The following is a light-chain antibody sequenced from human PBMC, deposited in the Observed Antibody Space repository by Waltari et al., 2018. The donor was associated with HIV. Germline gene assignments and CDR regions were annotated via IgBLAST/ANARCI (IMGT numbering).Light chain of an antibody. Sequence: DIQMPQPPYFLSASAADRVTITCRASQSISNYLNWYQQKPGKVPKVLIYAASSLQSGVPSGFSGSGSGTDFTLTISSLQPEDFATYYCQQSYHTPTFGGGTKVDIK. CDR3: QQSYHTPT. J-gene: IGKJ4*01. V-gene: IGKV1-39*01. CDR1: QSISNY. CDR2: AAS.